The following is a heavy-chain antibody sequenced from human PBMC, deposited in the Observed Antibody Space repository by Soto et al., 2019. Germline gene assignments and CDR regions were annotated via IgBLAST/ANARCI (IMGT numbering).Heavy chain of an antibody. CDR2: IYYSGST. Sequence: SETLYLTCTVSGGSISIYYWSWILQRPWKGLEWIGYIYYSGSTNYNPSLKSRVTTSVDTSKNQFSLKLSSVTAADTAVYYCARDRSEIVVVPAASYVRGAPDAFDTWGQGTMVTFS. CDR1: GGSISIYY. J-gene: IGHJ3*02. V-gene: IGHV4-59*01. D-gene: IGHD2-2*01. CDR3: ARDRSEIVVVPAASYVRGAPDAFDT.